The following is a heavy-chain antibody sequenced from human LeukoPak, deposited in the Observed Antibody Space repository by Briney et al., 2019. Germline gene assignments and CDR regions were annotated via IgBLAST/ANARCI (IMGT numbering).Heavy chain of an antibody. Sequence: SETLSLTCAVSGYSISSGYYWGWIRQPPGKGLEWIGSMYHSGSTYYNPSLKSRVTISVDTSKNQFSLKLSSVTAADTAVYYCVRDSKYTSASCYPFDYWGQGTPVTVSS. CDR2: MYHSGST. J-gene: IGHJ4*02. CDR3: VRDSKYTSASCYPFDY. CDR1: GYSISSGYY. V-gene: IGHV4-38-2*02. D-gene: IGHD2-2*01.